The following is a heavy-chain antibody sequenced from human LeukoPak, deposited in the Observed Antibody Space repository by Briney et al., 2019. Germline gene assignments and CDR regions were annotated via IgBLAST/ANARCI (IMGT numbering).Heavy chain of an antibody. CDR1: GGSISSSSYY. J-gene: IGHJ3*02. CDR3: ARQGRISMIVVLIEDAFDI. Sequence: SETLSLTCTVSGGSISSSSYYWGWICQPPGKGLEWIGSIYYSGSTYYNPSLKSRVTISVDTSKNQFSLKLSSVTAADTAVYYCARQGRISMIVVLIEDAFDIWGQGTMVTVSS. CDR2: IYYSGST. V-gene: IGHV4-39*01. D-gene: IGHD3-22*01.